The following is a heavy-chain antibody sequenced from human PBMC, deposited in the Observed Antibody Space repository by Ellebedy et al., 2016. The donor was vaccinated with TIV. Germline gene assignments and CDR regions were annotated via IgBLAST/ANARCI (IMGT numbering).Heavy chain of an antibody. J-gene: IGHJ6*02. CDR3: ATTWSGLWGHYYGMDV. Sequence: SVKVSCXASGGTFSSYAISWVRQAPGQGLEWMGGIIPIFGTANYAQKFQGRITITAAESTSTAHMELRSLRSEDTAVYYCATTWSGLWGHYYGMDVWGQGTTVTVSS. D-gene: IGHD2-21*01. CDR1: GGTFSSYA. CDR2: IIPIFGTA. V-gene: IGHV1-69*13.